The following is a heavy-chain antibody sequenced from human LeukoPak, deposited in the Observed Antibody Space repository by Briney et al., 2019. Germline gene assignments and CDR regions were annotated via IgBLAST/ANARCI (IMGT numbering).Heavy chain of an antibody. V-gene: IGHV4-30-4*08. Sequence: SETLSLTCTVSGGSNSSGDYYWSWIRQPPGKGLEWIGYIYYSGSTYYNPSLKSRVTISVDTSKNQFSLKLSSVTAADTAVYYCARRNTHYYDSSGYYVRPNAFDIWGQGTMVTVSS. CDR3: ARRNTHYYDSSGYYVRPNAFDI. CDR1: GGSNSSGDYY. CDR2: IYYSGST. D-gene: IGHD3-22*01. J-gene: IGHJ3*02.